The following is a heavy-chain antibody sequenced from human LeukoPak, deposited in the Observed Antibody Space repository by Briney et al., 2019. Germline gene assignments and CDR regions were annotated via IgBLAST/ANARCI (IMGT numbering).Heavy chain of an antibody. Sequence: PGGSLRLSCTGSGFIFGSCSMNWVRHAPGKGLEWVSYIGHTGSVTDYADSVKGRFTVSRDNAKNSLYLQMNTLRAEDTAVYYCVRDGAVVTSGSYPWRYFQYWGLGTLVTVSS. CDR2: IGHTGSVT. J-gene: IGHJ1*01. D-gene: IGHD3-10*01. V-gene: IGHV3-48*04. CDR1: GFIFGSCS. CDR3: VRDGAVVTSGSYPWRYFQY.